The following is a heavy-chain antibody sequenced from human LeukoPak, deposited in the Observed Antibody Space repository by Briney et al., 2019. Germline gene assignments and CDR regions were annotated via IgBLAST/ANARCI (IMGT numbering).Heavy chain of an antibody. CDR2: ISYDGSNK. D-gene: IGHD2-2*01. CDR3: AKVGIPAATRSWFDP. V-gene: IGHV3-30*18. CDR1: GFTFSSYG. J-gene: IGHJ5*02. Sequence: PGGSLRLSCAASGFTFSSYGVHWVRQAPGKGLEWVAVISYDGSNKYYADSAKGRFTISRDNSKNTLYLQMNSLRAEDTAVYYCAKVGIPAATRSWFDPWGQGTLVTVSS.